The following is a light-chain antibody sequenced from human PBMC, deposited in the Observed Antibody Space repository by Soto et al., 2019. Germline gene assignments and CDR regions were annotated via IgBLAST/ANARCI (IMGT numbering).Light chain of an antibody. CDR3: SSYTSTSTL. CDR1: SSDFDGHNY. J-gene: IGLJ2*01. CDR2: DVS. V-gene: IGLV2-14*03. Sequence: QSALTQPASVSGSPGQSITISCTGISSDFDGHNYVSWYQQHPGKAPKLMIYDVSNRPSGVSNRFSGSKSGNTASLTISGLQAEDEADYYCSSYTSTSTLFGGGTKLTVL.